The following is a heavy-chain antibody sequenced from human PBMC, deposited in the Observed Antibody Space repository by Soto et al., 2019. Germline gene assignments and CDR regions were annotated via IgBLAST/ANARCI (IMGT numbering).Heavy chain of an antibody. J-gene: IGHJ4*02. V-gene: IGHV3-23*01. CDR3: AKDRPDYDFWSGYYTGFFDY. D-gene: IGHD3-3*01. Sequence: LRLSCAASGFTFSSYAMSWVRQAPGKGLEWVSAISGSGGSTYYADSVKGRFTISRDNSKNTLYLQMNSLRAEDTAVYYCAKDRPDYDFWSGYYTGFFDYWGQGTLVTVSS. CDR1: GFTFSSYA. CDR2: ISGSGGST.